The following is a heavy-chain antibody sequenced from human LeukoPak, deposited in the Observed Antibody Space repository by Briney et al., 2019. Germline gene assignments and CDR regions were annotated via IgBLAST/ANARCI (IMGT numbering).Heavy chain of an antibody. D-gene: IGHD7-27*01. V-gene: IGHV1-2*06. CDR2: INSNTGVT. J-gene: IGHJ4*02. Sequence: ASVKVSCKASGYTFIHYFIHWVRQAPGQGLEWMGRINSNTGVTEYTQKFQGRVTMTRDTSITTVYMELSSLTSGDSAVYYCARDYSPTSNWELDYWGQGTLVTVSS. CDR3: ARDYSPTSNWELDY. CDR1: GYTFIHYF.